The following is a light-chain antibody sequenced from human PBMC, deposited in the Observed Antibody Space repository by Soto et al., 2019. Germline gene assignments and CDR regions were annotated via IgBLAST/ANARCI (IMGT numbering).Light chain of an antibody. CDR3: QHRSNWLA. CDR2: VPS. CDR1: QSVSSY. J-gene: IGKJ4*01. V-gene: IGKV3-11*01. Sequence: EIVLTQSPATLSFSPGERATLSCRASQSVSSYLAWYQQKPGQAPRLLIYVPSNRATGIPARFSASWSGTDFSLTTTSVEPGDLAVYYSQHRSNWLAFGVGTKVYIK.